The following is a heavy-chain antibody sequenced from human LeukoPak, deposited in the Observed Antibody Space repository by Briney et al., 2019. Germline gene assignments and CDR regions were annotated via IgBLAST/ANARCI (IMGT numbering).Heavy chain of an antibody. CDR1: GFTFGDYA. CDR3: TKDQTPYN. Sequence: GGSLRLSCTASGFTFGDYAMTWVRQAPGKGLEWVGFIRSKGYGGTPGHAASVKDRFTISRDDSKSIAYLQMNSLKTEDTAVYYCTKDQTPYNWGQGTRVIVSS. V-gene: IGHV3-49*04. CDR2: IRSKGYGGTP. D-gene: IGHD2-15*01. J-gene: IGHJ4*02.